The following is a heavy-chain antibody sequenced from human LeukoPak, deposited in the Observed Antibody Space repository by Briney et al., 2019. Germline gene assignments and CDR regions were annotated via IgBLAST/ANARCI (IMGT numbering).Heavy chain of an antibody. CDR2: IKQDGSEK. D-gene: IGHD3-3*01. CDR3: ARAVFWSGYYVLDY. CDR1: GFTFSSYW. V-gene: IGHV3-7*01. Sequence: GGSLRLSCAASGFTFSSYWMSWVRQAPGKGLEWVANIKQDGSEKYYVDSVEGRFTISRDNAENSLYLQMNSLRAEDTAVYYCARAVFWSGYYVLDYWGQGTLVTVSS. J-gene: IGHJ4*02.